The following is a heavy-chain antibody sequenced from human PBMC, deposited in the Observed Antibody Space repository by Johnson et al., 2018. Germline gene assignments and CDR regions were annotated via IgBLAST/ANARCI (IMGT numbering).Heavy chain of an antibody. D-gene: IGHD6-19*01. V-gene: IGHV1-69*01. CDR3: ARDRKPVAGTVYYYYYLDV. Sequence: QVQLVQSGAEVKKPGSSVKVSCQASGDTFRSFPFSWVRQAPGQGLQWMGGIIPIIGTPNYAQKFQDRVAITADEFSNTVYMELSSLRSEETAVYYCARDRKPVAGTVYYYYYLDVWGQGTTVTVSS. J-gene: IGHJ6*02. CDR2: IIPIIGTP. CDR1: GDTFRSFP.